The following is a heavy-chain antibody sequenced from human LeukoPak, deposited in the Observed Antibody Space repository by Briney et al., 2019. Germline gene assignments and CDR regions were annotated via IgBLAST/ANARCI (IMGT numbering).Heavy chain of an antibody. CDR3: ARDRTEYYYDSSGYFPAY. Sequence: GGSLRLSCAASGFNFNAYWMNWVRQAPGKGLEWVSYISSSGSTIYYADSVKGRFTISRDNAKNSLYLQMNSLRAEDTAVYYCARDRTEYYYDSSGYFPAYWGQGTLVTVSS. CDR1: GFNFNAYW. D-gene: IGHD3-22*01. CDR2: ISSSGSTI. V-gene: IGHV3-48*04. J-gene: IGHJ4*02.